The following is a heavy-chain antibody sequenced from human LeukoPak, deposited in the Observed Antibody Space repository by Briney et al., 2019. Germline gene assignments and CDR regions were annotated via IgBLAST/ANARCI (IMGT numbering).Heavy chain of an antibody. CDR2: ISGSGGST. CDR3: AKDLNFGGWYAEYYYYGMDV. J-gene: IGHJ6*02. CDR1: GFTFSSYA. Sequence: GGSLRLSCAASGFTFSSYAMSWARQAPGKGLEWVSAISGSGGSTYYADSVKGRFTISRDNSKNTLYLQMNSLRAEDTAVYYCAKDLNFGGWYAEYYYYGMDVWGQGTTVTVSS. D-gene: IGHD6-19*01. V-gene: IGHV3-23*01.